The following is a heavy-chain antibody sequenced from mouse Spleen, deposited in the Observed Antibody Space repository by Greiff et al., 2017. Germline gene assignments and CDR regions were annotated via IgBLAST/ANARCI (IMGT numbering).Heavy chain of an antibody. CDR2: IWSGGST. CDR3: ARGLHYYFDY. D-gene: IGHD3-1*01. Sequence: VQLQESGPGLVQPSQSLSITFTVSGFSLTSYGVHWVRQSPGKGLEWLGVIWSGGSTDYNAAFISRLSISKDNSKSQVFFKMNSLQANDTAIYYCARGLHYYFDYWGQGTTLTVSS. V-gene: IGHV2-2*02. J-gene: IGHJ2*01. CDR1: GFSLTSYG.